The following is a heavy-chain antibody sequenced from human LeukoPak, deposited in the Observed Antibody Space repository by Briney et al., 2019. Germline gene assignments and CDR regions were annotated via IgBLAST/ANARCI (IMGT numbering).Heavy chain of an antibody. D-gene: IGHD6-19*01. Sequence: AASVKVSCKASGYTFTSYGISWVRQAPGQGLEWMGWISAYNGNANYAQKLQGRVTMTTDTSTSTAYMELRSLRSDDTAVYYCARDLHSSGWYGDAFDIWGQGTMVTVSS. CDR2: ISAYNGNA. CDR1: GYTFTSYG. V-gene: IGHV1-18*01. CDR3: ARDLHSSGWYGDAFDI. J-gene: IGHJ3*02.